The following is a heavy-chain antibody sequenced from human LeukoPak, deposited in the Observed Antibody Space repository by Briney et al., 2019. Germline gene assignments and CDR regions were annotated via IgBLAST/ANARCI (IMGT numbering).Heavy chain of an antibody. CDR2: INHSGST. J-gene: IGHJ5*02. CDR1: GGSFSGYY. CDR3: ARPGRSGSYYNYPVRRWFDP. Sequence: PSETLSLTCAVYGGSFSGYYWSWIRQPPGKGLEWIGEINHSGSTNYNPSLKSRVTISVDTSKNQFSLKLSSVTAADTAVYYCARPGRSGSYYNYPVRRWFDPWGQGTLVTVSS. V-gene: IGHV4-34*01. D-gene: IGHD3-10*01.